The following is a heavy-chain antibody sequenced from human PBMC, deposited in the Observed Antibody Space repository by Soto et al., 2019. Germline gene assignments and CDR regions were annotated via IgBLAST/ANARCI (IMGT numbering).Heavy chain of an antibody. D-gene: IGHD5-18*01. CDR2: INLNGGST. J-gene: IGHJ6*02. CDR1: GFVFSSYG. Sequence: GGSLRLSCAPSGFVFSSYGMHWVRQAPGKGLEWVSAINLNGGSTYYADSVKGSCTVSSDNSKNTLYLQMNSLRAEDTAVYYCAKVMDTRYGFYYYYGLDVWGQGTTVTVSS. CDR3: AKVMDTRYGFYYYYGLDV. V-gene: IGHV3-23*01.